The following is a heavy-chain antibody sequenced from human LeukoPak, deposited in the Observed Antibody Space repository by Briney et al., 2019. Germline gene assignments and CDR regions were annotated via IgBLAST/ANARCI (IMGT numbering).Heavy chain of an antibody. CDR3: ARRASSTAWSFDY. Sequence: SETLSLTYTVSGGSINDYYWTWIRQPAGKGLEWIGQIDPSGSTKYKPSLESRVTVSVDTSKNQFSLQLTSMTVADTGVYYCARRASSTAWSFDYWGQGTLVTVSS. CDR1: GGSINDYY. CDR2: IDPSGST. D-gene: IGHD2-2*01. J-gene: IGHJ4*02. V-gene: IGHV4-4*07.